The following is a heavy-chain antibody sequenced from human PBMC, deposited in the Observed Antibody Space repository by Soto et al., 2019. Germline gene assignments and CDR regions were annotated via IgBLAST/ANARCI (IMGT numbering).Heavy chain of an antibody. D-gene: IGHD6-6*01. CDR1: GFTFSSYS. CDR3: ASPVECSTTSCIR. J-gene: IGHJ4*01. CDR2: ISSSSNSI. V-gene: IGHV3-48*01. Sequence: ESGGGVVQPGGSLRLSCAASGFTFSSYSMNWVRQAAGKGLEWVSYISSSSNSIYYADSVKGRFTISRDNAKNSLHLQMNSLRAEDTAVYYRASPVECSTTSCIRWGHGTLVTVSS.